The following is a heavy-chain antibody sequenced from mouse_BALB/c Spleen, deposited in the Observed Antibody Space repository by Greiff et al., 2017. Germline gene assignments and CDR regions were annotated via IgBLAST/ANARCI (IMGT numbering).Heavy chain of an antibody. CDR3: AREKLFDY. Sequence: AMFWVRQTPEKRLEWVASISSGGSTYYPDSVKGRFTISRDNARNILYLQMSSLRSEDTAMYYCAREKLFDYWGQGTTLTVSS. J-gene: IGHJ2*01. V-gene: IGHV5-6-5*01. CDR1: A. CDR2: ISSGGST.